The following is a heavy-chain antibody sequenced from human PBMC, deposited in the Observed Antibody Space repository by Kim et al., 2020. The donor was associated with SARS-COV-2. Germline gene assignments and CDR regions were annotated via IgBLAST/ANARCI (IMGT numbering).Heavy chain of an antibody. J-gene: IGHJ5*02. Sequence: LQSRVTISVDTSKNPFSLKLSPVTAADTAVYYCARGGIAAAGTSVWFDPWGQGTLVTVSS. CDR3: ARGGIAAAGTSVWFDP. V-gene: IGHV4-59*09. D-gene: IGHD6-13*01.